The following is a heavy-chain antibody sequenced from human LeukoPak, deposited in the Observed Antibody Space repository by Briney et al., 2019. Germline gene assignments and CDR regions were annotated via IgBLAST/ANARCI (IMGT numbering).Heavy chain of an antibody. CDR1: GYSFNDYY. V-gene: IGHV1-2*02. CDR3: ARNNRYDGYLYNWFDP. CDR2: INPSSGDT. J-gene: IGHJ5*02. Sequence: ASVKVSCKASGYSFNDYYIYWVRQAPGQGLESMVRINPSSGDTNYAQKFHGRVTMTRDTSISTAYMELSGLTSDDTAVYYCARNNRYDGYLYNWFDPWGQGTLVTVSS. D-gene: IGHD5-24*01.